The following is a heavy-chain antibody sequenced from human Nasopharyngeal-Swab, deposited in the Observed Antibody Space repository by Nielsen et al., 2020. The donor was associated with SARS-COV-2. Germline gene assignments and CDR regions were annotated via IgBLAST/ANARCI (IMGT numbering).Heavy chain of an antibody. CDR2: ISSSGNT. Sequence: RGSLTLSCDVYAFTLAYYSINWVRQAPGNVPEWVATISSSGNTPYSDSAKGRFSIPTDKSKIAFYLQMTSLRAEDTALYYCALWSQNHFDYWGRGTQVTVSS. CDR1: AFTLAYYS. J-gene: IGHJ4*02. D-gene: IGHD2-8*02. CDR3: ALWSQNHFDY. V-gene: IGHV3-23*01.